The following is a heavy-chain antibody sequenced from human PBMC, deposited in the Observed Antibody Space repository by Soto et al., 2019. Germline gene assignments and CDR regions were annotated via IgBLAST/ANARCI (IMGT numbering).Heavy chain of an antibody. CDR2: IIPIFGTA. CDR1: GGTFSSYA. Sequence: SVKVSCKASGGTFSSYAISWVRQAPGQGLEWMGGIIPIFGTANYAQKFQGRVTITADKSTSTAYMELSSLRSEDTAVYYCARGDLVPAAINYYYYAMDVWGEGTTVTVS. D-gene: IGHD2-2*02. J-gene: IGHJ6*02. V-gene: IGHV1-69*06. CDR3: ARGDLVPAAINYYYYAMDV.